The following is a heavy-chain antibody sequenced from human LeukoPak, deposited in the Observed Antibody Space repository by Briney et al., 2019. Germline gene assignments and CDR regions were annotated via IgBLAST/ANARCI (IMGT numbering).Heavy chain of an antibody. CDR1: GGSFSGNY. CDR3: ARDWGIGRAPYGLDV. CDR2: ISHNGET. D-gene: IGHD6-13*01. Sequence: SETLSLTCTVSGGSFSGNYWSWIRKPPGRGLEWIVYISHNGETSYNPSLKSRVSISVDPSKNQFSLNLESVTAADTAVYYCARDWGIGRAPYGLDVWGQGTTVIVSS. V-gene: IGHV4-59*01. J-gene: IGHJ6*02.